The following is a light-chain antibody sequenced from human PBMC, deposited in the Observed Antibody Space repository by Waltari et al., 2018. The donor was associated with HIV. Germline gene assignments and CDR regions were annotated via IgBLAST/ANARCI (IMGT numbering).Light chain of an antibody. CDR2: GAS. V-gene: IGKV4-1*01. Sequence: IVMTQSPHSLAVSLCERATINCKYSESILYSSKNENFLAWYQQKPGQTPKLLIYGASTRGSGVPDRFSGSGSGTDFTLTINSLQSEDVAVYFCQQYYSTPPTFGQGTRVEI. CDR3: QQYYSTPPT. J-gene: IGKJ1*01. CDR1: ESILYSSKNENF.